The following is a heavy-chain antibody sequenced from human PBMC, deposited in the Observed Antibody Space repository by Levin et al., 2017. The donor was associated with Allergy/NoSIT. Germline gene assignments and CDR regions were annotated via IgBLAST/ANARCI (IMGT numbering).Heavy chain of an antibody. CDR3: ARGAWDYYYMDV. D-gene: IGHD3-16*01. CDR1: GGSIHTYY. Sequence: SQTLSLTCTVSGGSIHTYYWSWLRQPPGKGLEWIGFIYYRGNTNYNSSLKGRAAISVDTSKNLFSLNLNSLTAADTAVYFCARGAWDYYYMDVWGKGTTVTVSS. V-gene: IGHV4-59*01. CDR2: IYYRGNT. J-gene: IGHJ6*03.